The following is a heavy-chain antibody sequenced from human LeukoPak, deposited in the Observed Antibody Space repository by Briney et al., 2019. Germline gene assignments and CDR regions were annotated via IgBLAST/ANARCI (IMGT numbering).Heavy chain of an antibody. CDR3: ARGHTDSGYDFHWFDP. V-gene: IGHV3-48*03. CDR1: GFTFSSYE. CDR2: ISSSGSTI. Sequence: TGGSLRLSCAASGFTFSSYEMNWVRQAPGKGLEWVSYISSSGSTIYYADSVKGRFTISRDNAKNSLYLQMNSLRAEDTAVYYCARGHTDSGYDFHWFDPWGQGTLVTVSS. D-gene: IGHD5-12*01. J-gene: IGHJ5*02.